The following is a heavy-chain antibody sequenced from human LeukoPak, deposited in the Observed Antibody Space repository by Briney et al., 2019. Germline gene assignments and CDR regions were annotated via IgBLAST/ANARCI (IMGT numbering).Heavy chain of an antibody. D-gene: IGHD3-16*02. Sequence: PSETLSLTCAVYGGSFSGYYWSWIRQPPGKGLEWIGEINHSGSTNYNPSLKSRVTISVDTSKNQFSLKLSSVTAADTAVYYCARGSERDYVWGSYRYYFDYWGQGTLVTVSS. CDR3: ARGSERDYVWGSYRYYFDY. V-gene: IGHV4-34*01. CDR2: INHSGST. J-gene: IGHJ4*02. CDR1: GGSFSGYY.